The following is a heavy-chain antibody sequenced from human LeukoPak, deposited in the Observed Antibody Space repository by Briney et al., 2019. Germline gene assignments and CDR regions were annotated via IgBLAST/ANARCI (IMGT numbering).Heavy chain of an antibody. CDR1: GLTFSSYG. D-gene: IGHD3-10*01. J-gene: IGHJ4*02. CDR2: IRYDGSNK. Sequence: GGSLRLSCAASGLTFSSYGMHWVRQAPGKGLEWVTFIRYDGSNKYYADSVKGRFTISRDNSKNTLYLQMNSLRAEDTAVYYCARVTYGSGTYGAFDYWGQGTLVTVSS. V-gene: IGHV3-30*02. CDR3: ARVTYGSGTYGAFDY.